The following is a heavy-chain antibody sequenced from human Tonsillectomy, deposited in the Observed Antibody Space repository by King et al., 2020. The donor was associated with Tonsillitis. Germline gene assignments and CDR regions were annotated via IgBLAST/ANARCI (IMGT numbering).Heavy chain of an antibody. J-gene: IGHJ4*02. D-gene: IGHD3-10*01. V-gene: IGHV3-7*03. CDR1: GFSFSNYW. CDR3: ARGAEYYYGSGNRIEY. Sequence: VQLVESGGGLVQPGGSLRLSCAASGFSFSNYWMNWVRQAPGKGLEWVANIKEDGSEKYHVDSVKGRFTNSRDNAQNSLYLQMNSLRVEDTAVYYCARGAEYYYGSGNRIEYWGQGTLVTVSS. CDR2: IKEDGSEK.